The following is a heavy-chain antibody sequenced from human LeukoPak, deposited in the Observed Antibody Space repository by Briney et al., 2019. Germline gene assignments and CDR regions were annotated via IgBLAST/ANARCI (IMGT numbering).Heavy chain of an antibody. D-gene: IGHD3-16*02. CDR1: GYSISSGYY. V-gene: IGHV4-38-2*01. CDR3: ARQSPSPRLRYVWGSYRIGSFDY. CDR2: IYHSGST. J-gene: IGHJ4*02. Sequence: SETLSLTCAVSGYSISSGYYRGWIRQPPGKGLEWIGSIYHSGSTYYNPSLKSRVTISVDTSKNQFSLKLSSVTAADTAVYYCARQSPSPRLRYVWGSYRIGSFDYWGQGTLVTVSS.